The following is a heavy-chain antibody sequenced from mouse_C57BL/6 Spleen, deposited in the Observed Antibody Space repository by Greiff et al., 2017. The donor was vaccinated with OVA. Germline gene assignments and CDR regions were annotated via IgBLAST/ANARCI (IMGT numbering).Heavy chain of an antibody. CDR3: ARLGGTDAMDY. V-gene: IGHV5-6*01. D-gene: IGHD4-1*01. CDR1: GFTFSSYG. Sequence: EVKVVESGGDLVKPGGSLKLSCAASGFTFSSYGMSWVRQTPDKRLEWVATISSGGSYTYYPDSVKGRFTISRDNAKNTLYLQMSSLKSEDTAMYYCARLGGTDAMDYWGQGTSVTVSS. J-gene: IGHJ4*01. CDR2: ISSGGSYT.